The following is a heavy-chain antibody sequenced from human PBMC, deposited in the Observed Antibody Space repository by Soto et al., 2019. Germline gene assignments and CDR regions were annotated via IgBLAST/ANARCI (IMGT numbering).Heavy chain of an antibody. V-gene: IGHV3-33*08. CDR3: DREEADSDGYSDS. Sequence: PGGSLRLSCEASGFNFGSYGIHWVRQAPGKGLEWVAIIWNDGSKEYYADSVKGRFTISRDNSKNSLYLQVSKLRAEDTAVYFCDREEADSDGYSDSWGQGTLVTVSS. D-gene: IGHD2-15*01. CDR1: GFNFGSYG. J-gene: IGHJ4*02. CDR2: IWNDGSKE.